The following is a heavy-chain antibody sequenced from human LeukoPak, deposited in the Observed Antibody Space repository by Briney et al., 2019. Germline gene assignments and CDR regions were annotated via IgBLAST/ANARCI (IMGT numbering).Heavy chain of an antibody. V-gene: IGHV3-7*01. Sequence: GGSLRLSCAASGITFSTYWMSWVRQAPGKGLEWVANIRQGGNEKNYVVSVKGRFTISRDNAKNSLYLQMNSLRAEDTAVYYCAAGNTFDIWGQGTMVTVSS. CDR1: GITFSTYW. CDR2: IRQGGNEK. CDR3: AAGNTFDI. J-gene: IGHJ3*02. D-gene: IGHD1-14*01.